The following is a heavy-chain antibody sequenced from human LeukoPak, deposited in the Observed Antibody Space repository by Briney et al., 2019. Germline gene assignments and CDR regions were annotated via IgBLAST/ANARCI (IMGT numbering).Heavy chain of an antibody. Sequence: GGSLRLSCAASGFIFSFYCMHWVRHAPGKGPMWVSRICPDGTGISYADSVKARFTTSRDNAKNTVYLQMNSLREEDTAVYYCVRDFRSADYWGQGTLVTVSS. CDR2: ICPDGTGI. J-gene: IGHJ4*02. CDR1: GFIFSFYC. V-gene: IGHV3-74*01. CDR3: VRDFRSADY.